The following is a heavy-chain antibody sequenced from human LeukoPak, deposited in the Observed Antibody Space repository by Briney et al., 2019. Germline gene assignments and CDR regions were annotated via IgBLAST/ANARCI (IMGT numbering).Heavy chain of an antibody. CDR1: GFTVRGFA. J-gene: IGHJ6*03. CDR3: AKMKGHPLPKYYMDV. Sequence: GGSLRLSCAASGFTVRGFAINWVRRTPGKGLEWVSGISGSGDNTLYADSVKGRFTISRDNSKNTLYLEMNSLRAEDTAKYYCAKMKGHPLPKYYMDVWGQGTTVTVS. V-gene: IGHV3-23*01. CDR2: ISGSGDNT.